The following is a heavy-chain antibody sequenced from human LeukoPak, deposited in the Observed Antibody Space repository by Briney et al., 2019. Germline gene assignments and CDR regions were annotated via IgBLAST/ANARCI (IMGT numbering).Heavy chain of an antibody. D-gene: IGHD3-3*01. V-gene: IGHV1-8*03. CDR2: MNPNSGNT. Sequence: ASVKVSCKASGYTFTSYDINWVRQATGQGLEWMGWMNPNSGNTGYAQKFQGRVTITRNTSISTAYMELSSLRSEDTAVYYCARGLYSSAGTIFGVVIRPGPPFYYFDYWGQGTLVTVSS. J-gene: IGHJ4*02. CDR1: GYTFTSYD. CDR3: ARGLYSSAGTIFGVVIRPGPPFYYFDY.